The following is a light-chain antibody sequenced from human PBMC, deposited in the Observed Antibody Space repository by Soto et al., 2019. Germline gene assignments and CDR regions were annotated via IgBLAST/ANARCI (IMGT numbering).Light chain of an antibody. Sequence: QSVLTQPASVSGSPGQSITISCTGTSSDVGGYNYVSWYQQHPGKAPKLMIYEVSNRPSGVSYRFSGSKSGNTASLTISGLQAEDEADYYCSSYTSSSTLVFGNGTKVTVL. CDR2: EVS. V-gene: IGLV2-14*01. CDR3: SSYTSSSTLV. CDR1: SSDVGGYNY. J-gene: IGLJ1*01.